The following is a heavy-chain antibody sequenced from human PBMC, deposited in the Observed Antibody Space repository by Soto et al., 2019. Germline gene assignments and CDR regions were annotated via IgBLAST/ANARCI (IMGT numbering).Heavy chain of an antibody. CDR1: GFTFSNYA. CDR2: ISGSGGST. J-gene: IGHJ4*02. Sequence: GGSLRLSCAASGFTFSNYAMSWVRQAPGKGLEWVSAISGSGGSTYYADSVKGRFTISRDNSKDTLYLQMNSLRAEDTAVYYCATASSGYYSYYFDYCGQGTMVTVSS. CDR3: ATASSGYYSYYFDY. V-gene: IGHV3-23*01. D-gene: IGHD3-3*01.